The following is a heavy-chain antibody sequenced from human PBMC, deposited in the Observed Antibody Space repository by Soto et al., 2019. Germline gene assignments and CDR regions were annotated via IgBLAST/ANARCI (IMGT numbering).Heavy chain of an antibody. CDR1: GFTFNNYW. CDR2: INPDGSTT. J-gene: IGHJ4*02. D-gene: IGHD1-26*01. V-gene: IGHV3-74*01. Sequence: EVQLVESGGGLVQPGGSLRLSCAASGFTFNNYWMHWVRQAPGKGLVWVSRINPDGSTTNYADSVEGRFTISRDNAKNTLYLQMNSLRAEDTAVYYCARVGVGAYHFDDWGQGTLVTVSS. CDR3: ARVGVGAYHFDD.